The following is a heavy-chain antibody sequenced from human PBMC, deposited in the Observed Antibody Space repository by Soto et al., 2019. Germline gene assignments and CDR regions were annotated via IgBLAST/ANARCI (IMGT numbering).Heavy chain of an antibody. Sequence: QVQLVQSGAEVKKPGASVKVSCKASGYSFTDHGFTWVRQAPGQGLEWMGWVNTYKGNTNYAQKFQGRVTMTTDTSTSTAYMELRGLRSDDTALYYCARERGNYMYFDYWGQGTLVTVSS. D-gene: IGHD1-7*01. CDR2: VNTYKGNT. J-gene: IGHJ4*02. CDR3: ARERGNYMYFDY. V-gene: IGHV1-18*01. CDR1: GYSFTDHG.